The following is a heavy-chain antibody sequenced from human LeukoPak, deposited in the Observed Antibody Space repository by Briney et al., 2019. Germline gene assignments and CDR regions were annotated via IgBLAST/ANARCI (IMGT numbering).Heavy chain of an antibody. CDR3: ARGFTLFDH. V-gene: IGHV4-59*01. CDR2: IYYSGTN. Sequence: PSETLSLTCIVSGGSISHYYWNWLRQPPGKGLEWLGYIYYSGTNNYNPSLKSRVTISVDKSKNQSSLKLIYGTTADTAVYYWARGFTLFDHWGQGTLVTVSS. CDR1: GGSISHYY. D-gene: IGHD2/OR15-2a*01. J-gene: IGHJ5*02.